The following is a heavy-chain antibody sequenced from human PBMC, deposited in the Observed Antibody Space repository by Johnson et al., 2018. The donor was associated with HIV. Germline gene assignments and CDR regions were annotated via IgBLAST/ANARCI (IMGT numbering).Heavy chain of an antibody. Sequence: EVQLVESVGGLVQPGGSLRLSCAVSGFTFSYYWMSWVRQAPGKGLEWVANIKQDGSEKYYADSVKGRFTISRDSSKNSLNLQMNSLRAEDTAVYYCARGKKQWLDEDAFDIWGQGTMVTVSS. CDR1: GFTFSYYW. CDR2: IKQDGSEK. V-gene: IGHV3-7*02. J-gene: IGHJ3*02. CDR3: ARGKKQWLDEDAFDI. D-gene: IGHD6-19*01.